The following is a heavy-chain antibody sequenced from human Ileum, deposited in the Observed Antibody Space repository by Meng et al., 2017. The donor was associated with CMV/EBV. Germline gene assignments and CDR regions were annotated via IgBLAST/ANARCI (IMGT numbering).Heavy chain of an antibody. CDR3: ARWYGGGDIVVVPAAVGYYYGMAV. D-gene: IGHD2-2*01. CDR1: GGTFITDA. V-gene: IGHV1-69*10. Sequence: SVKVSCKASGGTFITDAISWVRQAPGQGLEWLGGSIPILGIANYAQKFQGRVTITADKSTSTAYMELRSLRSEDTAVYYCARWYGGGDIVVVPAAVGYYYGMAVWGQGNTVNGAS. CDR2: SIPILGIA. J-gene: IGHJ6*02.